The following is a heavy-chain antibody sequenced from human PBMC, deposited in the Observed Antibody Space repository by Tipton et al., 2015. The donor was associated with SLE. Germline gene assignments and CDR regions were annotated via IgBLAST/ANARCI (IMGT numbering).Heavy chain of an antibody. CDR2: INYSGST. CDR1: GGSISSHY. V-gene: IGHV4-59*11. CDR3: ARRRGSSWYEDYFDY. Sequence: TLSLTSTVSGGSISSHYWSWIRRPPGKALEWIADINYSGSTNYNPPLKSRVTMSVDTSKNQFSLKLSSVTAADTAVYYCARRRGSSWYEDYFDYWGQGTLVTVSS. D-gene: IGHD6-13*01. J-gene: IGHJ4*02.